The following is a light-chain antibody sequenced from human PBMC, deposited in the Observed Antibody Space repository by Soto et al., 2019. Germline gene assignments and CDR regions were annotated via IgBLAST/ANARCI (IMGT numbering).Light chain of an antibody. V-gene: IGLV2-8*01. CDR1: SSDVGGYNF. CDR2: DGN. Sequence: QSVLTQPPSASGSPGQSLTISCTGTSSDVGGYNFVSWYQQHPGKAPKLMISDGNRRPSGVPDRFSGSKSGNTASLTVSGLQAEDEADYYCSSYAGSNNWVFGGGTKLTVL. CDR3: SSYAGSNNWV. J-gene: IGLJ3*02.